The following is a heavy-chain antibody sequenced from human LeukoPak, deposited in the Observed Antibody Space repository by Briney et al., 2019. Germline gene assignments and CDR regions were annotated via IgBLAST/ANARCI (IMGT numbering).Heavy chain of an antibody. CDR1: GYTFTGYY. D-gene: IGHD3-22*01. Sequence: GASVKVSCKASGYTFTGYYMHWVRQAPGQGLEWMGWINPNSGGTNYAQKFQGRVTMTRDTSISTTYMELSRLRSDDTAVYYCASQPYCFDSSGYYDYWGQGTLVTVSS. CDR3: ASQPYCFDSSGYYDY. CDR2: INPNSGGT. J-gene: IGHJ4*02. V-gene: IGHV1-2*02.